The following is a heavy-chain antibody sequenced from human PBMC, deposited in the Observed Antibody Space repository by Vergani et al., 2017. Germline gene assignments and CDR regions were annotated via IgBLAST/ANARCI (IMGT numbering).Heavy chain of an antibody. D-gene: IGHD6-13*01. CDR1: GYTFTGYY. J-gene: IGHJ1*01. V-gene: IGHV1-2*02. CDR2: INPNSGGT. Sequence: QVQLVQSGAEVKKPGASVKVSCKASGYTFTGYYMHWVRQAPGQGLEWMGWINPNSGGTNYAQKFQGRVTMTRDTAISTAYMELSRLRSDDTAVYYGARDRAAAGNGPMMVQHWGQGTLVTVSS. CDR3: ARDRAAAGNGPMMVQH.